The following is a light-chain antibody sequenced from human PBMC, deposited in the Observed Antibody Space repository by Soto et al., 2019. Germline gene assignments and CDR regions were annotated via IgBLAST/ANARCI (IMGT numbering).Light chain of an antibody. CDR2: RVS. CDR3: MQGTSWPWT. V-gene: IGKV2-30*01. CDR1: QXFVKTDGITY. J-gene: IGKJ1*01. Sequence: AVMSQAPLSLPVTVGQPACTSSRXSQXFVKTDGITYLNWFHQRPGQSPRRLINRVSRRDSGVPDRFSGSGSGTDFTLKISRVEAEDVGVYYCMQGTSWPWTSGQGSKV.